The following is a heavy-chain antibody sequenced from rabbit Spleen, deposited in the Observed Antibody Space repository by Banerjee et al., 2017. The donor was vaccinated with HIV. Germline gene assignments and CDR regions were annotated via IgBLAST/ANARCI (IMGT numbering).Heavy chain of an antibody. V-gene: IGHV1S45*01. CDR1: GFSYSSNYY. D-gene: IGHD8-1*01. CDR3: ARDTGSSFSSYGMDL. J-gene: IGHJ6*01. Sequence: QEQLVESGGGLVQPEGSLTLTCKASGFSYSSNYYMCWVRQAPGKGLELIACIYTSSGSTYSATWAKGRFTCSKTSSTTVTLQMTSLTVADTATYFCARDTGSSFSSYGMDLWGQGTLVTVS. CDR2: IYTSSGST.